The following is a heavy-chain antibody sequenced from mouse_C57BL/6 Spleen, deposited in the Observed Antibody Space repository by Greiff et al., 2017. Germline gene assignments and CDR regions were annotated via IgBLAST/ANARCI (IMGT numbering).Heavy chain of an antibody. CDR2: IDPENGDT. Sequence: EVQLVESGAELVRPGASVKLSCTASGFNIKDDYMHWVKQRPEQGLEWIGWIDPENGDTEYASKFQGKATITADTSSNTAYLQLSSLTSEDTAVYYCTLLTGYYLDYWGQGTTLTVSS. CDR3: TLLTGYYLDY. V-gene: IGHV14-4*01. D-gene: IGHD4-1*01. J-gene: IGHJ2*01. CDR1: GFNIKDDY.